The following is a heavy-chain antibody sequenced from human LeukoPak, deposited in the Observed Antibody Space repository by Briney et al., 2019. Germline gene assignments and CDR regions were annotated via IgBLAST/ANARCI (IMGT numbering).Heavy chain of an antibody. CDR3: AREVPGCHDGSGYSGATFDY. CDR2: IHSSGST. D-gene: IGHD3-22*01. Sequence: SETLSLTCTVSDGSISTYWGGWIRQPAGKGLEWIGRIHSSGSTDYNPSLKTRVTISVDTTRNQFSLKLSSVTATDTAVYYSAREVPGCHDGSGYSGATFDYWGQGTLVTVSS. J-gene: IGHJ4*02. CDR1: DGSISTYW. V-gene: IGHV4-4*07.